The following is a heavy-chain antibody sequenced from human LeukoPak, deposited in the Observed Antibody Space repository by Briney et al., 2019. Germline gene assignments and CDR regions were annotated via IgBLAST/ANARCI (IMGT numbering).Heavy chain of an antibody. J-gene: IGHJ6*03. D-gene: IGHD5-24*01. CDR1: GGSISSHY. CDR2: IHYSGST. V-gene: IGHV4-59*11. Sequence: SETLSLTCNVSGGSISSHYWSWIRQPPGKGLEWIGYIHYSGSTNYNPSLKSRVTISVDTSKNQFSLKLSSVTAADTAVYYCARLSRVSTHYYYYYMDVWGKGTTVTVSS. CDR3: ARLSRVSTHYYYYYMDV.